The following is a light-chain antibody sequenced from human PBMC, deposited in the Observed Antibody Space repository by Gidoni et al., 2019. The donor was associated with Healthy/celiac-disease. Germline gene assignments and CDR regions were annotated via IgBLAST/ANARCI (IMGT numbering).Light chain of an antibody. Sequence: LQMTPSPSSLSASVGDRVTITCRASQSISSYLNWYQQKPGKAPKLLIYAASSLQSGVPSRFSGSGSGTDFTLTISSLQPEDFATYYCQQSYSTPPATFGQGTRLEIK. CDR2: AAS. V-gene: IGKV1-39*01. CDR1: QSISSY. J-gene: IGKJ5*01. CDR3: QQSYSTPPAT.